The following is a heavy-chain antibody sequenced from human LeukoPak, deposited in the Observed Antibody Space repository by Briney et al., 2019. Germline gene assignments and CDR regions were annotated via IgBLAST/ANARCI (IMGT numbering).Heavy chain of an antibody. CDR2: IKQDGSEE. Sequence: PGESLRLSCAVSGFTFSSYWMSWVRQAPGKGLEWVANIKQDGSEEYYVDSVKGRFTISRDNAKNSLYLQMNSLRAEDTAVYYCARGGGRDGYNYPGFYGYWGQGTLLTVSS. CDR1: GFTFSSYW. D-gene: IGHD5-24*01. V-gene: IGHV3-7*01. CDR3: ARGGGRDGYNYPGFYGY. J-gene: IGHJ4*02.